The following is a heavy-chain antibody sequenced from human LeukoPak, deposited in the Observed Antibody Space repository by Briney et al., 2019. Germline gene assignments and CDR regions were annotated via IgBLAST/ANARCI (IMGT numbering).Heavy chain of an antibody. J-gene: IGHJ4*02. Sequence: SETLSLTCTVSGGSISSSSYYWGWIRQPPGKGLGWIGSIYYSGSTYYNPSLRSRVTISVDTSKNQFSLKLSSVTAADTAVYYCARDGAAAGTSFDYWGQGTLVTVSS. CDR3: ARDGAAAGTSFDY. V-gene: IGHV4-39*07. CDR1: GGSISSSSYY. CDR2: IYYSGST. D-gene: IGHD6-13*01.